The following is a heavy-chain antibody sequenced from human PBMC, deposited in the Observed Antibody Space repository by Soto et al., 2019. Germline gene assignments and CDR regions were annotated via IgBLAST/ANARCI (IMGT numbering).Heavy chain of an antibody. Sequence: PSETLSLTCTVSRVSISSGGYSWIWIRQHPGKGLEWIGYIYHSGNTYYNPSLKSRVTRSVDTSKNQFSLNLSSVTAADTAVYYCARGTITLFGVAHLTAFDIWGQGTMVTVSS. CDR1: RVSISSGGYS. V-gene: IGHV4-31*03. J-gene: IGHJ3*02. CDR3: ARGTITLFGVAHLTAFDI. CDR2: IYHSGNT. D-gene: IGHD3-3*01.